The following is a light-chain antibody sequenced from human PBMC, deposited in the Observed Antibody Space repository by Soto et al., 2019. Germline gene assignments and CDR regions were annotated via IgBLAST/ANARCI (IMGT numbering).Light chain of an antibody. CDR1: QRISKK. CDR2: AAS. Sequence: DFRRTQSPSSRSESVGAGSPFLVRASQRISKKLSWYQQKPGKAPKLLIYAASTLQNGVPSRISGSGSGTDFTLTIDSLQPEDFATYYCQQSYSRVTFGQGTKVDIK. V-gene: IGKV1-39*01. CDR3: QQSYSRVT. J-gene: IGKJ1*01.